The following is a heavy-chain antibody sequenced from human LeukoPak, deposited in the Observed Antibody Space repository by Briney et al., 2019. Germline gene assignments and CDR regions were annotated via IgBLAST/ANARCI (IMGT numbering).Heavy chain of an antibody. V-gene: IGHV3-30*02. D-gene: IGHD3-16*01. CDR2: IRSDGSNK. CDR1: GFSFSSYG. J-gene: IGHJ4*02. Sequence: GGSLRLSCAGSGFSFSSYGMHWVRQAPGKGLEWMAFIRSDGSNKYYADSVKGRFTISRDNSKNTLYLQMNSLRAEDTAVYYCAKDMGTVWGSYAGGYWGQGTLVTVSS. CDR3: AKDMGTVWGSYAGGY.